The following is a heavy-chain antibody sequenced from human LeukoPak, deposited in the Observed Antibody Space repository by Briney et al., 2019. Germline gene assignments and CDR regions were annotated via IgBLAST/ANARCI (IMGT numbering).Heavy chain of an antibody. CDR2: IYYSGST. CDR3: ARVRSSSSSKYYYYYGMDV. D-gene: IGHD6-6*01. V-gene: IGHV4-59*01. J-gene: IGHJ6*02. CDR1: GGSISSYY. Sequence: PSETLSLTCTVSGGSISSYYWSWIRQPPGKGLEWIGYIYYSGSTNYNPSLKSRVTISVDTSKNQFSLKLSSVTAADTAVYYCARVRSSSSSKYYYYYGMDVWGQGTTVTASS.